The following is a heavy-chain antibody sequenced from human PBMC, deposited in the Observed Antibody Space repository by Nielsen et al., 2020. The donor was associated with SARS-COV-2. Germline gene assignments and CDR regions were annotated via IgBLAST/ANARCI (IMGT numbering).Heavy chain of an antibody. CDR1: GYSFTSYW. CDR2: IYPGDSDT. CDR3: ARRRLIVGGTYWYFDL. J-gene: IGHJ2*01. V-gene: IGHV5-51*01. Sequence: KVSCKGSGYSFTSYWIGWVRQMPGKGLEWMGIIYPGDSDTRYSPSFQGQVTTSADKSISTAYLQWSSLKASDTAMYYCARRRLIVGGTYWYFDLWGRGTLVTVSS. D-gene: IGHD2/OR15-2a*01.